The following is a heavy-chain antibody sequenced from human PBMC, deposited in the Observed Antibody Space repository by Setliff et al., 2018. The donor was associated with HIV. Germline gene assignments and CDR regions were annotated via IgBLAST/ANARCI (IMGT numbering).Heavy chain of an antibody. CDR2: IKPNRGVT. CDR1: GYTLTEVS. D-gene: IGHD3-10*01. Sequence: ASVKVSCKISGYTLTEVSMHWVRQAPGKGLEWMGSIKPNRGVTKYAQTFQGRVTMTRDTSISTAYMELSRLRSDDTAVYFCARARDGFNFGLKYWGEGTLVTVSS. CDR3: ARARDGFNFGLKY. V-gene: IGHV1-2*02. J-gene: IGHJ4*02.